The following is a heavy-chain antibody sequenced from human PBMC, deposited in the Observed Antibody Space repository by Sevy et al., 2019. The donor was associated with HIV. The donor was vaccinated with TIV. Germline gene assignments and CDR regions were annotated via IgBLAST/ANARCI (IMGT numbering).Heavy chain of an antibody. CDR1: GFTFNICG. CDR2: ISGGNNNT. V-gene: IGHV3-23*01. D-gene: IGHD3-3*01. J-gene: IGHJ4*02. CDR3: AKHPDYECWSDIGSSFDY. Sequence: GGSLRLSCAASGFTFNICGMAWVRQAPGKGLEWVSTISGGNNNTYYAESVKGRFTISGDNSKDTLYLKMNNLRADDTATYYCAKHPDYECWSDIGSSFDYWGQGTLVTVSS.